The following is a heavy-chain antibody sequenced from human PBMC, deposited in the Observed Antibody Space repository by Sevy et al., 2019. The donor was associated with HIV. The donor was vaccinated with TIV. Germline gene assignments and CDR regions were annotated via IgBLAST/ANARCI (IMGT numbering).Heavy chain of an antibody. CDR3: ARPRGYSYGYFDY. CDR1: GGSISSSRYY. D-gene: IGHD5-18*01. V-gene: IGHV4-39*01. CDR2: IYYSWST. Sequence: SETLSLTCTVSGGSISSSRYYWGWIRQPPGKGLEWIGSIYYSWSTYYNPSLKSRVTISVDTSKNQFSLKLSSVTAADTAVYYCARPRGYSYGYFDYWGQGTLVTVSS. J-gene: IGHJ4*02.